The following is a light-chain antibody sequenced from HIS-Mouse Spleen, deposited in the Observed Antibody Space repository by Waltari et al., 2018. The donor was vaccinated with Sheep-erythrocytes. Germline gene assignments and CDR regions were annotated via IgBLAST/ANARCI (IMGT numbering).Light chain of an antibody. CDR2: AAS. V-gene: IGKV1-27*01. CDR1: QGISNY. J-gene: IGKJ1*01. CDR3: QKYNSALTWT. Sequence: DIQMTQSPSSLSASVGARVTITCRASQGISNYLAWYQQKPGKVPKLLIYAASTLQSGVPSRFSGSGSGTDFTLTISSLQPEDVATYYCQKYNSALTWTFGQGTKVEIK.